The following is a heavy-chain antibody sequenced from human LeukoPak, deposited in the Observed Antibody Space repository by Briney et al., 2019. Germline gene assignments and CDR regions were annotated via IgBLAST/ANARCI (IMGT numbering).Heavy chain of an antibody. Sequence: GRSLRLSCTASGFTFGDYAMSWVRQAPGKGLEWVAVIWYDGSNKYYADSVKGRFTISRDNSKNTVYLQMNSLRAEDTAVYYCARGLRNTDTFDIWGQGTMVTVSS. CDR1: GFTFGDYA. CDR3: ARGLRNTDTFDI. CDR2: IWYDGSNK. J-gene: IGHJ3*02. V-gene: IGHV3-33*01.